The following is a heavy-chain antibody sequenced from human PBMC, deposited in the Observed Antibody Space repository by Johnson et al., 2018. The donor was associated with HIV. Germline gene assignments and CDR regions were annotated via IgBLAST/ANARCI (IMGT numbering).Heavy chain of an antibody. CDR3: ARGVRDSSGYPFAFDI. CDR2: INWNGGST. V-gene: IGHV3-20*04. Sequence: VQLVESGGGVVRPGGSLRLSCATSGFIFDEYGMSWVRQVPGKGLEWVAGINWNGGSTGYADSVKGRFTISRDNANNSLYLQMNSLRAEDTALYYCARGVRDSSGYPFAFDIWGQGTMVSVSS. CDR1: GFIFDEYG. D-gene: IGHD3-22*01. J-gene: IGHJ3*02.